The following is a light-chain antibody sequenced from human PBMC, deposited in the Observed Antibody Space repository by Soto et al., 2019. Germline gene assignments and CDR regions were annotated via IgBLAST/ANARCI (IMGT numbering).Light chain of an antibody. CDR2: NTS. CDR3: LLYYGAAGV. J-gene: IGLJ2*01. V-gene: IGLV7-43*01. CDR1: TGAVTSGYY. Sequence: QAVVTQEPSLTVSPGGTVTRTCASSTGAVTSGYYPNWFQQKPGQAPRALIYNTSNKHSWTPARFSGSLLGGKAALTLSGVQPEDEAEYFCLLYYGAAGVFGGVTKLTVL.